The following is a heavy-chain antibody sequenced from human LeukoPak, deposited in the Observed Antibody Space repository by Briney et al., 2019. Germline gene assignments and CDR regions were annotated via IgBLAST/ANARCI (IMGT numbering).Heavy chain of an antibody. CDR3: ARWAYYDFWSGHYKSHFDS. J-gene: IGHJ4*02. CDR1: GFTFKNYA. D-gene: IGHD3-3*01. V-gene: IGHV3-23*01. Sequence: GGSLRLSCVVSGFTFKNYAMSWVRQAPGKGLECVSSIRDSGNGTDYADSVKGRFTVSRDNSKNTLYLHMNTLSAEDTAVYYCARWAYYDFWSGHYKSHFDSWGQGTLVTVSP. CDR2: IRDSGNGT.